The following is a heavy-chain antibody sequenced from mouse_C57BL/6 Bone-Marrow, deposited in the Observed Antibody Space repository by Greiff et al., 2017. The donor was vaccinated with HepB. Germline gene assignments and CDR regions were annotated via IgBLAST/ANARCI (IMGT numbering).Heavy chain of an antibody. CDR2: INPGSGGT. CDR1: GYAFTNYL. D-gene: IGHD1-1*01. J-gene: IGHJ2*01. CDR3: ARLTTVVANFDY. V-gene: IGHV1-54*01. Sequence: QVQLQQSGAELVRPGTSVKVSCKASGYAFTNYLIEWVKQRPGQGLEWIGVINPGSGGTNYNEKFKGKATLTADKSSSTAYMQLSSLTSEDSAVYFYARLTTVVANFDYWGQGTTLTVSS.